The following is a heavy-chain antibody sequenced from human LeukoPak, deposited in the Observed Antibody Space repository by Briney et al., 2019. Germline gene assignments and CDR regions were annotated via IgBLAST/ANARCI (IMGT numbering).Heavy chain of an antibody. CDR3: AREQWLDY. V-gene: IGHV3-66*01. J-gene: IGHJ4*02. D-gene: IGHD6-19*01. CDR2: IYSGGST. CDR1: ATTVSSHY. Sequence: PGGSLRLSCAVSATTVSSHYMSWVRQAPGKGLEWVSVIYSGGSTYYADSVKGRFTISRDNSKNTLYLQMNILRAEDTAIYYCAREQWLDYWGQGTLVAVSS.